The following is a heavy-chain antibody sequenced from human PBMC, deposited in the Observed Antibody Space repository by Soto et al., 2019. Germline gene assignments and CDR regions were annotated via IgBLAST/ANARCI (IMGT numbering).Heavy chain of an antibody. CDR2: MSYSGGT. D-gene: IGHD1-1*01. Sequence: PSETLSLTCAVCGGFVSSGSYYWSWIRQPPGKGLEWIGEMSYSGGTHFNPSLKSRVTISVDTSKNQFSLKMSSVTAADTALYYCARVERGTATTVVDAFDIWGPGTMVTVSS. CDR3: ARVERGTATTVVDAFDI. CDR1: GGFVSSGSYY. V-gene: IGHV4-61*01. J-gene: IGHJ3*02.